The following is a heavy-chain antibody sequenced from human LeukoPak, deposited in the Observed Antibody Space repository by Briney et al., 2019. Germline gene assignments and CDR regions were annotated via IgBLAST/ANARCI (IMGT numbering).Heavy chain of an antibody. D-gene: IGHD3-3*01. V-gene: IGHV4-34*01. CDR2: INHSGST. CDR1: GGSFSGYY. Sequence: SETLSLTCAVYGGSFSGYYWSWIRQPPGKRLEWIGEINHSGSTNYNPSLKSRVTISVDTSKNQFSLKLSSVTAADTAVYYCARGHYDFWSGYLVWFDPWGQGTLVTVSS. J-gene: IGHJ5*02. CDR3: ARGHYDFWSGYLVWFDP.